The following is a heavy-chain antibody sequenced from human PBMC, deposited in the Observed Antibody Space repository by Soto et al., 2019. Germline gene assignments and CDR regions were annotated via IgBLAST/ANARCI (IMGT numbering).Heavy chain of an antibody. Sequence: ASVKVSCKASGYTFTGYYMHWVRQAPGQGLEWMGWINPNSGGTNYAQKFQGRVTMTRDTSISTAYMELSRLRSDDTAVYYCARGAASYGDYSANWFDPWGQGTLVTVSS. CDR1: GYTFTGYY. CDR2: INPNSGGT. J-gene: IGHJ5*02. D-gene: IGHD4-17*01. V-gene: IGHV1-2*02. CDR3: ARGAASYGDYSANWFDP.